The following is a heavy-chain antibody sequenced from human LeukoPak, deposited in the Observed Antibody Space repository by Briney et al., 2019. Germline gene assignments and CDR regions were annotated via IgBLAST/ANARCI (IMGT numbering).Heavy chain of an antibody. V-gene: IGHV3-23*01. J-gene: IGHJ4*02. CDR2: ISNNGGYT. Sequence: GGSLRLSCAASGFTFSSSAMSWVRQAPGKGLEWVSAISNNGGYTYYADSVQGRFTISRDNSKSTLCLQMNSLRAEDTAVYYCAKQLGYCSDGSCYFPYWGQGTLVTVSS. CDR1: GFTFSSSA. D-gene: IGHD2-15*01. CDR3: AKQLGYCSDGSCYFPY.